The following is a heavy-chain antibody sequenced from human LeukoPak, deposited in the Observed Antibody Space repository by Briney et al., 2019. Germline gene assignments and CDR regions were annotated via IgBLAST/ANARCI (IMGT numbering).Heavy chain of an antibody. CDR3: VTDGLELWDH. CDR1: GYTLTELS. V-gene: IGHV1-24*01. D-gene: IGHD1-7*01. J-gene: IGHJ4*02. Sequence: ASVTVSCKVSGYTLTELSMYWVRQAPGKGLEWMGGSNPEDGETIYAQKFQGRVTMTEDTSTDTAYMELSSLRSEDTAMYYCVTDGLELWDHWGQGTLVTVSS. CDR2: SNPEDGET.